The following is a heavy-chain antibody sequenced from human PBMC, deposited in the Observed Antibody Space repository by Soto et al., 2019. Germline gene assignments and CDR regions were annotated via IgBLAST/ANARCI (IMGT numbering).Heavy chain of an antibody. CDR3: QGGDF. CDR1: GGSFRGYF. CDR2: LNDSGST. V-gene: IGHV4-34*01. D-gene: IGHD3-16*01. Sequence: QLQLQQWGAGLLKPSETLSLTCAVSGGSFRGYFWSWIRQSPDKGLEWIGELNDSGSTYYTPSFKGRLTISVDTSKSQISLRLTSVTAADSAVYYCQGGDFWGQGTRVTVSS. J-gene: IGHJ4*02.